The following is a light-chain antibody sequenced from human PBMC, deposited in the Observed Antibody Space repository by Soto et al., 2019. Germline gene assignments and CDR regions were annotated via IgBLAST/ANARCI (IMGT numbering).Light chain of an antibody. V-gene: IGKV1-5*01. J-gene: IGKJ1*01. CDR1: QSISTW. Sequence: DVPMTQSPSTLSASVGDRVTISCRASQSISTWLAWYQQKPGRAPRLLIYDVSNLESGVPSRFSDSGSGTEFTLTITSLQAEDFGIYYCQQYDSSRTFGQGTKVDFK. CDR2: DVS. CDR3: QQYDSSRT.